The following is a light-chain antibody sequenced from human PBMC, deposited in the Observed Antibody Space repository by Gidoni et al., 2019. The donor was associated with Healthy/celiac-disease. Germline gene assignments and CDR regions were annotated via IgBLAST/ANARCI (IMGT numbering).Light chain of an antibody. CDR2: AAS. CDR3: LXXXSXXXT. V-gene: IGKV1-17*01. J-gene: IGKJ3*01. Sequence: QMTQSPSSLSASVGDRVTITCRASQGIRNDLGWXQQKPGKAPKRLLYAASSLQSGDTSRXXXSGXXTEXXXTIXXXQPXXFAXXXCLXXXSXXXTFXXXTKVEIK. CDR1: QGIRND.